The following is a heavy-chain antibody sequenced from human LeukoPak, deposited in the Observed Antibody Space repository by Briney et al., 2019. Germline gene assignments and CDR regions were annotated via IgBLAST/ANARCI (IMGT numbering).Heavy chain of an antibody. J-gene: IGHJ3*02. Sequence: ASVKVSCKASGYTFTGYYMHWVRQAPGQGLEWMGWINPNSGGTNYAQKFQGRVTMTRDTSISTAYMELSRLRSDDTAVYYCARDPNSGSYLFDIWDQGTMVTVSS. D-gene: IGHD1-26*01. V-gene: IGHV1-2*02. CDR3: ARDPNSGSYLFDI. CDR2: INPNSGGT. CDR1: GYTFTGYY.